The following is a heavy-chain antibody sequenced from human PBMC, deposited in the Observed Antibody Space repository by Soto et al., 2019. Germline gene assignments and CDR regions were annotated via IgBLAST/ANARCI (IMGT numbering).Heavy chain of an antibody. Sequence: QVQLQESGPGLVKPLQTLSLTCTVSGGSISSGGYYWSWIRQHPGKGLEWIGYIYYSGSTYYNPSLKSRVTISVDTSKNQFSLKLSSVTAADTAVYYCARAEASSSWTLGWFDPWGQGTLVTVSS. CDR3: ARAEASSSWTLGWFDP. V-gene: IGHV4-31*03. D-gene: IGHD6-13*01. J-gene: IGHJ5*02. CDR2: IYYSGST. CDR1: GGSISSGGYY.